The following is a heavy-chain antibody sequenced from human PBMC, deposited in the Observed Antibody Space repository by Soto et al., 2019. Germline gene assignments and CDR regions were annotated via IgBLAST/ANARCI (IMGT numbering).Heavy chain of an antibody. Sequence: QVQLVESGGGVVQPGRSLRLSCAASGFTVSSYGLHWVRQPPGKGPAWLAFISYDGSDKFYADSVKGRFTISRDSSKNTLYLQLNSLRAEDTAVYYCARVLGGFPNFDFWVQGTLVTVSS. V-gene: IGHV3-30-3*01. J-gene: IGHJ4*02. D-gene: IGHD2-15*01. CDR2: ISYDGSDK. CDR3: ARVLGGFPNFDF. CDR1: GFTVSSYG.